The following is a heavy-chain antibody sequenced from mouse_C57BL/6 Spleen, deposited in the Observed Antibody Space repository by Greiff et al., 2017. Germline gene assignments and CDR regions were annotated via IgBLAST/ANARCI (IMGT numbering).Heavy chain of an antibody. CDR3: ARFYGYDEGYYFDY. CDR1: GYTFTSYW. J-gene: IGHJ2*01. CDR2: IHPNSGST. V-gene: IGHV1-64*01. Sequence: QVHVKQPGAELVKPGASVKLSCKASGYTFTSYWMHWVKQRPGQGLEWIGMIHPNSGSTNYNEKFKSKATLTVDKSSSTAYMQLSSLTSEDSAVYYCARFYGYDEGYYFDYWGQGTTLTVSS. D-gene: IGHD2-2*01.